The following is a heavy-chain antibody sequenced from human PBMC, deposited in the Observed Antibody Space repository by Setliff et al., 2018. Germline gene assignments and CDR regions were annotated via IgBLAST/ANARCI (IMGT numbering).Heavy chain of an antibody. J-gene: IGHJ5*02. CDR1: GGSLNTYY. Sequence: PSETLSLTCTVSGGSLNTYYWSWIRQPAGKELEWIGRINTSGTTRYNPSLRSRAILSVDESMNRFSLNLNSVTAADTAVYYCAGGLPGDYDFNCFDTWGQGALVTVSS. CDR3: AGGLPGDYDFNCFDT. V-gene: IGHV4-4*07. CDR2: INTSGTT. D-gene: IGHD3-3*01.